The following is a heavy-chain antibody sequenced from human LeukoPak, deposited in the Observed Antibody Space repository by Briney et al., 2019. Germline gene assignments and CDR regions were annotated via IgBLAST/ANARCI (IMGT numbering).Heavy chain of an antibody. V-gene: IGHV3-30*02. J-gene: IGHJ5*01. CDR1: GFTFIRYG. CDR2: IWYDGSNE. D-gene: IGHD5-24*01. CDR3: AKDPGSLGSSDGRWNWFDS. Sequence: PGGSLRLSCAASGFTFIRYGMHWVRQAPGKGLEWVAVIWYDGSNEYYADSVKGRFIISRDNSKNTLYLQMNSLRAEDTAVYYCAKDPGSLGSSDGRWNWFDSWGQGTLVTVSS.